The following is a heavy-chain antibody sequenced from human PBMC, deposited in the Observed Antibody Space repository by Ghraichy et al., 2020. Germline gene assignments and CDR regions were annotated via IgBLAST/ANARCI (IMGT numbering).Heavy chain of an antibody. CDR1: EFTFSSYS. CDR3: ARDVVVVPAAMSDYYYYYGMDV. D-gene: IGHD2-2*01. Sequence: GGSLRLSCAASEFTFSSYSMNWVRQAPGKGLEWVSYISSSSSTIYYADSVKGRFTISRDNAKNSLYLQMNSLRDEDTAVYYCARDVVVVPAAMSDYYYYYGMDVWGQGTTVTVSS. V-gene: IGHV3-48*02. J-gene: IGHJ6*02. CDR2: ISSSSSTI.